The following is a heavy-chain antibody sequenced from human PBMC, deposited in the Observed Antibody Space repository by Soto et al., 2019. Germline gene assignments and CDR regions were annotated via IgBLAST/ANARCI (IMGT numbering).Heavy chain of an antibody. Sequence: SETLSLTCTVSGVSISNYYWNWIRQPPGKGLEWIGYIYNSGSTKYNPSLKSRVTISVDTSKNQFSLQLNSVTATDTAVYYCVRGFYDSAGYSAPFDSWGQGTLVTVSS. D-gene: IGHD3-22*01. CDR2: IYNSGST. CDR1: GVSISNYY. CDR3: VRGFYDSAGYSAPFDS. J-gene: IGHJ4*02. V-gene: IGHV4-59*01.